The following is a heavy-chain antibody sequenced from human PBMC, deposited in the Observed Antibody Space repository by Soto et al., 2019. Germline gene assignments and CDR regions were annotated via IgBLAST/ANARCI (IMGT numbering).Heavy chain of an antibody. Sequence: LETLSLTCTVSGGSSSSYYWSWIRQPPGKGLEWIGYIYYSGSTNYNPSLKSRVTISVDTSKNQFSLKLGSVTAADTAVYYCARSARALWFGELFSPYGMDVWGQGTTVTVSS. CDR3: ARSARALWFGELFSPYGMDV. CDR1: GGSSSSYY. V-gene: IGHV4-59*08. D-gene: IGHD3-10*01. CDR2: IYYSGST. J-gene: IGHJ6*02.